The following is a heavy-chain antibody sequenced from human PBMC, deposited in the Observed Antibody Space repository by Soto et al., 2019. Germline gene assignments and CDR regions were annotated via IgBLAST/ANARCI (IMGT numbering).Heavy chain of an antibody. CDR2: INSDGSRT. J-gene: IGHJ5*02. V-gene: IGHV3-74*01. Sequence: EVQLVESGGGLGQPGGSLRLSCAASGFTFSTYWMHWVRQAPGKGLVWVSRINSDGSRTNYADSVKGRFTTFRDNAKNTVYLQLNSLTAEDTAVYYCATVATWSDDWFDPWGQGTLVTVSS. CDR3: ATVATWSDDWFDP. D-gene: IGHD3-3*01. CDR1: GFTFSTYW.